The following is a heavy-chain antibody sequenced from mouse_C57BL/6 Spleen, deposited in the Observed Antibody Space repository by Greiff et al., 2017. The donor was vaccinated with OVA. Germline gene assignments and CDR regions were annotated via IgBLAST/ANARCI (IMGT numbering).Heavy chain of an antibody. D-gene: IGHD4-1*01. CDR1: GYTFTDYN. J-gene: IGHJ3*01. V-gene: IGHV1-18*01. CDR2: INPNNGGT. CDR3: ERGGLTGSFAY. Sequence: VQLQQSGPELVKPGASVKIPCKASGYTFTDYNMDWVKQSHGKSLEWIGDINPNNGGTIYNQKFKGKATLTVDKSSSTAYMELRSLTSEDTAVYYCERGGLTGSFAYWGQGTLVTVSA.